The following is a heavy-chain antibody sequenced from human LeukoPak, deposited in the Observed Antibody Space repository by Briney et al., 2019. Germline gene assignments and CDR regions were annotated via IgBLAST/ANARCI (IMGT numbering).Heavy chain of an antibody. CDR2: IFQGGFT. CDR1: GGSIGNINW. CDR3: ARDGGGRLWYFDL. V-gene: IGHV4-4*02. D-gene: IGHD3-16*01. J-gene: IGHJ2*01. Sequence: SETLSLTCAVSGGSIGNINWWSWVRQPPGKGLEWIGVIFQGGFTNYNPALKSRVTISVDKSETQISLKMSSVTAADTAVYYCARDGGGRLWYFDLWGRGTLVTVSS.